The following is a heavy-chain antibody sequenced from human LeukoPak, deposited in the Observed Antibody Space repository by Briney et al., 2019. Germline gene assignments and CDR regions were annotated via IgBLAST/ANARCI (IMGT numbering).Heavy chain of an antibody. D-gene: IGHD4-17*01. CDR1: GFTFSSFA. Sequence: GGSLRLSCAASGFTFSSFAMSWVRQAPGKGLEWVASVSGGGRSKYYIDAVKGRFTVSRDNSKNTLYLQMNSLRAEDTAVYYCAKGQRFYGEYYFDYWGQGTLVTVSS. CDR3: AKGQRFYGEYYFDY. CDR2: VSGGGRSK. J-gene: IGHJ4*02. V-gene: IGHV3-23*01.